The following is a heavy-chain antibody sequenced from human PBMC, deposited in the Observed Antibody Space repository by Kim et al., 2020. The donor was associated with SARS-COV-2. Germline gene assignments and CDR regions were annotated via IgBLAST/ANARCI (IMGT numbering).Heavy chain of an antibody. D-gene: IGHD6-19*01. V-gene: IGHV3-23*01. CDR1: GFTFNSYA. J-gene: IGHJ1*01. CDR3: AKVTSGSSGWFEYFQH. CDR2: IRDSGGRK. Sequence: GGSLRLSCAASGFTFNSYAMSWVRQAPGKGLEWVSGIRDSGGRKEYADSVKGRFSISRDNSKNTLYLQMDSLRAEDTAVYYCAKVTSGSSGWFEYFQHWGQGTLVTVSS.